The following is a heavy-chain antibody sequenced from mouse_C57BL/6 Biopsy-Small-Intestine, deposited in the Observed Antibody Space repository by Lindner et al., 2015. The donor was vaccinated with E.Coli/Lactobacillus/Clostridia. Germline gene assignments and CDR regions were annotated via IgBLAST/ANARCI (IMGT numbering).Heavy chain of an antibody. CDR3: ARYYGSSYPYAMDY. V-gene: IGHV1-85*01. CDR1: GYTFTSYD. CDR2: IYPRDGST. J-gene: IGHJ4*01. D-gene: IGHD1-1*01. Sequence: VQLQESGPELVKPGASVKLSCKASGYTFTSYDINWVKQRPGQGLEWIGWIYPRDGSTKYNEKFKGKATLTVDTSSSTAYMELHGLTSEDSAVYFCARYYGSSYPYAMDYWGQGTSVTVSS.